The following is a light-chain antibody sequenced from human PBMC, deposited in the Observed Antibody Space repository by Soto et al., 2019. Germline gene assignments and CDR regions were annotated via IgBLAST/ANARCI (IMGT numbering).Light chain of an antibody. Sequence: EIVMTQSPATLSVSPGDRATLSCRASQSVNSNLAWYQQRPVQAPRLLIYGASTRATGIPTRFSGRRSGTVFTLTISSLQAEDFAVYFCQHDNNWPPLTFGQGTKVEIK. J-gene: IGKJ1*01. V-gene: IGKV3-15*01. CDR2: GAS. CDR1: QSVNSN. CDR3: QHDNNWPPLT.